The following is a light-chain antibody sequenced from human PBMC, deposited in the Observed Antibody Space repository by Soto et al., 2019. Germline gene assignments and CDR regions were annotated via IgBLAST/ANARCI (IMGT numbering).Light chain of an antibody. CDR2: DAS. CDR1: QGISSA. CDR3: HQCNRYPFS. Sequence: AIQLTQSPSSLSASVGDRVTITCRASQGISSALTWYQQKPGKAPKLLIYDASSLESGVTSRFSGSGSGTEFTLTIISLQPEDFATYYCHQCNRYPFSVGRGTNVDIK. J-gene: IGKJ3*01. V-gene: IGKV1-13*02.